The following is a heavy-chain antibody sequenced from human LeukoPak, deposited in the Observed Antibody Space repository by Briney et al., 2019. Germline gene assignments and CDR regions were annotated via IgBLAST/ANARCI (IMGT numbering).Heavy chain of an antibody. V-gene: IGHV4-59*01. CDR1: CCPMNRFF. CDR2: IHYSGPT. J-gene: IGHJ3*02. Sequence: SETPSPTRTVPCCPMNRFFWDLIPQPPGKGLDWMGFIHYSGPTNYNPSLESRVTISLDTSKNQFSLKLSSVSAADTAIYYCARSPGGSYPDAFDIWGQGTMVTVSS. D-gene: IGHD1-26*01. CDR3: ARSPGGSYPDAFDI.